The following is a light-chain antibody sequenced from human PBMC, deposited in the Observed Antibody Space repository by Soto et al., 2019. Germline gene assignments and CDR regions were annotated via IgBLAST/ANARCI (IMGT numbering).Light chain of an antibody. CDR1: SSNIGSNY. CDR2: KNN. J-gene: IGLJ3*02. V-gene: IGLV1-47*01. CDR3: LAWDDSLSAWV. Sequence: QSVLTQPPSASGTPGQRVTISCSGSSSNIGSNYVYWHQQLPGTAPRGLIDKNNERPSGVPDRFSGSKSGTSASLAISGLRSEDEADYYCLAWDDSLSAWVFGGGTKVTVL.